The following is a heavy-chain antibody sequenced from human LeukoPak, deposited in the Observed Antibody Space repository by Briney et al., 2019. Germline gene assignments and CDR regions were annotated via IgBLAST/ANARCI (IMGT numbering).Heavy chain of an antibody. CDR1: GGSFSGYY. CDR2: INHSGST. V-gene: IGHV4-34*01. J-gene: IGHJ4*02. CDR3: ATEPGD. D-gene: IGHD1-14*01. Sequence: SETLSLTCAVYGGSFSGYYWSWIRQPPGKGLEWIGEINHSGSTNYNPSLKSRVTISVDTSKNQFSLKLSSVTAADTAVYYCATEPGDWGQGTLVTVSS.